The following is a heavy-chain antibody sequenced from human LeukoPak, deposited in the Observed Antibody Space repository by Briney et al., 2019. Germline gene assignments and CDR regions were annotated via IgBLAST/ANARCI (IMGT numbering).Heavy chain of an antibody. Sequence: ASVKVSCKASGYTFTSYYMHWVRQAPGQGLEWMGIINPSGGSTSYAQKFQGRVTMTRDTSTSTVYMELSSLRSEDTAVYYCARDQCSGGSCYSTDYWGQGTLVTVPS. V-gene: IGHV1-46*03. CDR1: GYTFTSYY. J-gene: IGHJ4*02. CDR3: ARDQCSGGSCYSTDY. D-gene: IGHD2-15*01. CDR2: INPSGGST.